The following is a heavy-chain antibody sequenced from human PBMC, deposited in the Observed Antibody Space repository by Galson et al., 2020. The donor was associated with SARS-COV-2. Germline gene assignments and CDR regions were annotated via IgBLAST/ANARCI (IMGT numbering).Heavy chain of an antibody. CDR1: GLIFSDYY. D-gene: IGHD6-13*01. CDR3: AGSHKNFWYNFDN. CDR2: ISPSSDYT. Sequence: KIGESLKISCTASGLIFSDYYMTWLRQAPGKGLEWISYISPSSDYTNYADSVRGRFTISRDNTKTSLFLHMDSLRAEDTAVYYCAGSHKNFWYNFDNWGQGALVTVSS. V-gene: IGHV3-11*03. J-gene: IGHJ4*02.